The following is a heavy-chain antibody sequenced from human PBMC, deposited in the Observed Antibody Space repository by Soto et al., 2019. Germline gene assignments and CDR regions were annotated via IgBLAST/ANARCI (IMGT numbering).Heavy chain of an antibody. V-gene: IGHV4-34*01. CDR2: INHSGST. D-gene: IGHD3-3*01. J-gene: IGHJ6*02. Sequence: SDTLSLTCAVYGGSFSGYYWSWIRQPPGKGLEWIGEINHSGSTNYNPSLKSRVTISVDTSKNQFSLKLSSVTAADTAVYYCARATRYYDFWSGRSSGMDVWGQGTTVTVSS. CDR1: GGSFSGYY. CDR3: ARATRYYDFWSGRSSGMDV.